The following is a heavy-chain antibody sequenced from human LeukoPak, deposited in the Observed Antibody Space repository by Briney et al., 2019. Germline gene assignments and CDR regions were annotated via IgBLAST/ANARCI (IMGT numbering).Heavy chain of an antibody. CDR3: ARDKCSGDYCYLFDY. CDR2: INAGNGDI. CDR1: GYILTSYV. V-gene: IGHV1-3*01. D-gene: IGHD2-15*01. Sequence: ASVKVSCKASGYILTSYVMHWVRQAPGQRLEWMGWINAGNGDIKYSQKFQGRVTITRDKSANTAHMELSSLRSEDTAVYYCARDKCSGDYCYLFDYWGQGTLVTVSS. J-gene: IGHJ4*02.